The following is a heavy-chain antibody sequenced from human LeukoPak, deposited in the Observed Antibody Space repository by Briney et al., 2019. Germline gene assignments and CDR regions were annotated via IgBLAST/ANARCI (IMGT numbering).Heavy chain of an antibody. CDR3: ARMGDYHLVSFFDY. D-gene: IGHD4/OR15-4a*01. J-gene: IGHJ4*02. Sequence: ASVKVSCKSSGYTFTSYVFSWVRPAPRQGLECMGWVSDYDGNTNYAQKLQGRVTMTTDTSTSTVYMELRSLRSDDTAVYYCARMGDYHLVSFFDYWGQGTLVTVSS. CDR2: VSDYDGNT. CDR1: GYTFTSYV. V-gene: IGHV1-18*01.